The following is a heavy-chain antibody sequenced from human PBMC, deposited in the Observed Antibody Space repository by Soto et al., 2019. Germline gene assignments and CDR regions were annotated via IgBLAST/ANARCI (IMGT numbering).Heavy chain of an antibody. CDR2: ISDIAYT. CDR3: ARHLTYCSAGSCYSDFPYYGMDV. CDR1: GGSITYINNHY. Sequence: PSETLSLTCTVSGGSITYINNHYCSWFRLPPGKGLEWIGYISDIAYTSYNPSLKSRVTISVDTSKNQFSLKLSSVTAADTAVYYCARHLTYCSAGSCYSDFPYYGMDVWGQGTTVTVSS. V-gene: IGHV4-39*01. J-gene: IGHJ6*02. D-gene: IGHD2-15*01.